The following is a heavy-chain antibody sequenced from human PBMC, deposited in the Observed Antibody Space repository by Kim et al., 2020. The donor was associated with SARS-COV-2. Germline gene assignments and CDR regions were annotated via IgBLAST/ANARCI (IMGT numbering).Heavy chain of an antibody. CDR2: ISAYNGDT. J-gene: IGHJ4*02. CDR3: ARAGGYCSSTTCPWADY. V-gene: IGHV1-18*01. D-gene: IGHD2-2*01. Sequence: ASVKVSCKASGYTFISYGINWVRQAPGQGLEWMGWISAYNGDTNYAQNLQGRVTMTTDTSTSTAYMELRSLRSDDTAVYYCARAGGYCSSTTCPWADYWGQGTLITVSS. CDR1: GYTFISYG.